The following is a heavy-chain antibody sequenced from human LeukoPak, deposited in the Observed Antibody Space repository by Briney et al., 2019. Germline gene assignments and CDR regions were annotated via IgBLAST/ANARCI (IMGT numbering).Heavy chain of an antibody. V-gene: IGHV4-38-2*02. D-gene: IGHD6-13*01. CDR1: GYSISSGYY. Sequence: SETLSLTCTVSGYSISSGYYWGWIRQPPGKGLEWIGSIYHSGSTYYNPSLKSRVTISVDTSKNQFSLKLSSVTAADTAVYYCARISAASLYYFDYWGQGTLVTVSS. CDR3: ARISAASLYYFDY. CDR2: IYHSGST. J-gene: IGHJ4*02.